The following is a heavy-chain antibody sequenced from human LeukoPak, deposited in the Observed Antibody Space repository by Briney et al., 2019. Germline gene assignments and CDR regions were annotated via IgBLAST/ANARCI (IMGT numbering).Heavy chain of an antibody. D-gene: IGHD3-3*01. CDR3: AKGGSFWSHYFPANWFDP. Sequence: PGGSLRLSCAASGFTFSSYAMTWVRQAPGKGLEWVSGISGSGGSAYDADSVKGRFTISRDNSKNTLYLQMNSLRADDTAVYYCAKGGSFWSHYFPANWFDPWGQGTLVTVSS. CDR1: GFTFSSYA. J-gene: IGHJ5*02. CDR2: ISGSGGSA. V-gene: IGHV3-23*01.